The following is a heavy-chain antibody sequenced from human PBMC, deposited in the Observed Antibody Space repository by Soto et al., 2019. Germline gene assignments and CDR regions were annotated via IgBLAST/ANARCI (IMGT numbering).Heavy chain of an antibody. CDR3: ASGTAAGTFQSDY. CDR2: IIPIFGTA. J-gene: IGHJ4*02. D-gene: IGHD6-13*01. Sequence: SVKVSCKASGGTFSSYAISWVRQAPGQGLEWMGGIIPIFGTANYAQKFQGRVTITADESTSTAYMELSSLRSEDTAVYYCASGTAAGTFQSDYWGQGTLVPVSS. V-gene: IGHV1-69*13. CDR1: GGTFSSYA.